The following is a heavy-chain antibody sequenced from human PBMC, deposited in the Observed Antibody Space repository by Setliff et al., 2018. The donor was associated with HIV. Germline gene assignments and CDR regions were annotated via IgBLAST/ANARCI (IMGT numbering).Heavy chain of an antibody. Sequence: ASVKVSCKSSGHTLSGYFIHWVRQAPGQGPEWMGWISPHSGATNYAQKFQVRVTLTRDASITTAYMELNSLRSDDTAMYYCARDRLYCSRGSCYPNWFDSWGQGTLVTVSS. CDR3: ARDRLYCSRGSCYPNWFDS. CDR2: ISPHSGAT. J-gene: IGHJ5*01. V-gene: IGHV1-2*02. D-gene: IGHD2-15*01. CDR1: GHTLSGYF.